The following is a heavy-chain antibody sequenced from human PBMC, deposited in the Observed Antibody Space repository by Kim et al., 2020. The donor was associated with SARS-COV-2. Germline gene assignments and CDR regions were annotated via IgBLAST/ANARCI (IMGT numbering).Heavy chain of an antibody. Sequence: LRSRVTRSVDPSKNQFSLKLSAVTAADTAVYYCAREKHTSGWYRFYFDYWGQGTLVTVSS. J-gene: IGHJ4*02. D-gene: IGHD6-19*01. V-gene: IGHV4-39*07. CDR3: AREKHTSGWYRFYFDY.